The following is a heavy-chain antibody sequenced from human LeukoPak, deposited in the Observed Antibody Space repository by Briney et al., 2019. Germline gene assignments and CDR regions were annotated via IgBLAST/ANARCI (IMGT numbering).Heavy chain of an antibody. CDR2: ISGSGGST. D-gene: IGHD3-3*01. CDR3: AKVYLTAYDFWSGYSRGYFDY. Sequence: GGSLRLSCAASGFTFSSYAMSWVRQAPGKGLEWVSAISGSGGSTYYADSVKGRFTISRDNSKNTLYLQMNSLRAEDTAVYYCAKVYLTAYDFWSGYSRGYFDYWGQGTLVTVSS. V-gene: IGHV3-23*01. CDR1: GFTFSSYA. J-gene: IGHJ4*02.